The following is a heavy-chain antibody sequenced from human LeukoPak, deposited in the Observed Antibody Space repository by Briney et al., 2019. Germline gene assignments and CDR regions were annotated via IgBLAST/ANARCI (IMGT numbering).Heavy chain of an antibody. D-gene: IGHD3-22*01. CDR2: ISSSGSTI. CDR3: ARQRSQDYYDSSGYYQD. J-gene: IGHJ4*02. CDR1: GFTFSDYY. V-gene: IGHV3-11*01. Sequence: GGSLRLSCAASGFTFSDYYMSWIRQAPGKGLEWVSYISSSGSTIYYADSVKGRFTISRDNAKNSLYLQMNSLRAEDTAVYYCARQRSQDYYDSSGYYQDWGQGTLVTVSS.